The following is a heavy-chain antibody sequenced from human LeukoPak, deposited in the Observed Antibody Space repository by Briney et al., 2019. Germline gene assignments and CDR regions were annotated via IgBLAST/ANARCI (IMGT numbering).Heavy chain of an antibody. CDR1: GGTFSSYA. J-gene: IGHJ6*03. V-gene: IGHV1-69*01. CDR3: ARDSINYEYYYYYMDV. D-gene: IGHD3-3*02. Sequence: ASVKVSCKASGGTFSSYAISWVRQAPGQGLEWMGGIIPIFGTANYAQKFQGRVTITADESTSTAYMELSSLRSEDTAVYYCARDSINYEYYYYYMDVWGKGTTVTVSS. CDR2: IIPIFGTA.